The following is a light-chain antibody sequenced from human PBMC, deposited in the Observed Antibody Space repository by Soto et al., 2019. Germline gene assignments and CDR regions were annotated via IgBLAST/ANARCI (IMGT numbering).Light chain of an antibody. V-gene: IGKV1-39*01. J-gene: IGKJ1*01. CDR1: QSISSY. CDR3: QQTYSTPPT. CDR2: GAS. Sequence: DIQMTQSPSSLSASVGDRVTITCRASQSISSYLNWYQQKPGKAPKLLIYGASSLQSGVPSRFSSSGSGTDFTLTISSLQPEDFSTYYCQQTYSTPPTFGQRTKVEIK.